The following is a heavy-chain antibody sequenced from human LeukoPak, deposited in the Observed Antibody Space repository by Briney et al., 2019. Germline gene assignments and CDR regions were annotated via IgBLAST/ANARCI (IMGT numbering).Heavy chain of an antibody. J-gene: IGHJ4*02. Sequence: GGSLRLSCAASGFTFSDSYMSWIRQAPGKGLEWVSYISSSGSTIYYADSVKGRFTISRDSAKNSLFPQMNSLRAEDSAVYFCARLRRIWNDVEFVDSWGQGTLVTVSS. V-gene: IGHV3-11*01. D-gene: IGHD1-1*01. CDR3: ARLRRIWNDVEFVDS. CDR2: ISSSGSTI. CDR1: GFTFSDSY.